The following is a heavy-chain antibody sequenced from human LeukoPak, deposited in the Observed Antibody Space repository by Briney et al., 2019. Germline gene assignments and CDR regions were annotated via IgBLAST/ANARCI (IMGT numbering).Heavy chain of an antibody. CDR3: AKPIAARPGYYYYGMDV. D-gene: IGHD6-6*01. Sequence: GGSLRLSCAASGFTFSSYAMSWVRQAPGKGLEWVSAISGSGGSTYYADSVKGRFTISRDNSKNTLYLQMNSLRAEDTAVYYCAKPIAARPGYYYYGMDVWGQGTTVTVSS. J-gene: IGHJ6*02. CDR2: ISGSGGST. V-gene: IGHV3-23*01. CDR1: GFTFSSYA.